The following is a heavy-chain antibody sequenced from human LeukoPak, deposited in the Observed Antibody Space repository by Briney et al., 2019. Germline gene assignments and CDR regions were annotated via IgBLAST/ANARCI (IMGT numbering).Heavy chain of an antibody. CDR3: ARGGAGTYYKRDGWFDP. CDR1: GYTFNSYD. J-gene: IGHJ5*02. D-gene: IGHD3-10*01. CDR2: RNPNSGNT. Sequence: GASVKVSCKASGYTFNSYDINWVRQATGQGLEWMGWRNPNSGNTGYGERFQGRVTMTRDNSISTAYMELSSLTSEDTAVYYCARGGAGTYYKRDGWFDPWGQGTVATVSS. V-gene: IGHV1-8*01.